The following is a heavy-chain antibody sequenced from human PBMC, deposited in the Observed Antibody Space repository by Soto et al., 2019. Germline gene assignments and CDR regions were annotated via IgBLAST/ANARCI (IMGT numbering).Heavy chain of an antibody. Sequence: GESLKISCKGSGYSFTSYWIGWVRQMPGKGLEWMGIIYPGDSDTRYSPSFQGRVTISADKSISTAYLQWSSLKASDTAMYYCAREPEHYNYGMDVWGQGTTVTVSS. J-gene: IGHJ6*02. V-gene: IGHV5-51*01. CDR2: IYPGDSDT. CDR1: GYSFTSYW. CDR3: AREPEHYNYGMDV.